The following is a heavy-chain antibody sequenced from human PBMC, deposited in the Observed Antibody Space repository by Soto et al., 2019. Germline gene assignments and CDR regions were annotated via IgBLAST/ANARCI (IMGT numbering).Heavy chain of an antibody. D-gene: IGHD5-12*01. V-gene: IGHV1-69*01. CDR2: IIAIFGTA. J-gene: IGHJ4*02. CDR1: GGTFSSYA. Sequence: PVKVSCKASGGTFSSYAISWVRQAPGQGLEWMGGIIAIFGTANYAQKFQGRVTITADESTSTAYMELSSLRSEDTAVYYCAREIVATILDYWGQGTLVTVSS. CDR3: AREIVATILDY.